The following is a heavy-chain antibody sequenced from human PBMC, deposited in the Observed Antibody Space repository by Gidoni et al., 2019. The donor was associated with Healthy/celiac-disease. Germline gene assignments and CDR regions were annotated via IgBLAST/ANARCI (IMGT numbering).Heavy chain of an antibody. CDR2: ISSSSSYT. V-gene: IGHV3-11*05. CDR1: GFTFSDYY. CDR3: ARDYYGSGSTNDY. J-gene: IGHJ4*02. Sequence: QVQLVASGGGLVKHGGCLRLSCAASGFTFSDYYMSWIRQAPGKGLEWVSYISSSSSYTNYADSVKGRFTISRDNAKNSLYLQMNSLRAEDTAVYYCARDYYGSGSTNDYWGQGTLVTVSS. D-gene: IGHD3-10*01.